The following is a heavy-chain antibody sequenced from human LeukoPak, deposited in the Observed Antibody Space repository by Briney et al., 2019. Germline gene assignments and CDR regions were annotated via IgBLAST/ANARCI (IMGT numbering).Heavy chain of an antibody. CDR2: IIPIFGTA. Sequence: SVEVSCKASGGTFSSYAISWVRQAPGQGLEWMGGIIPIFGTANYAQKFQGRVTITADESTSTAYMELSSLRSEDTAVYYCARSGPIAAAGTLTPVAYYYYGMDVWGQGTTVTVSS. D-gene: IGHD6-13*01. CDR1: GGTFSSYA. J-gene: IGHJ6*02. V-gene: IGHV1-69*01. CDR3: ARSGPIAAAGTLTPVAYYYYGMDV.